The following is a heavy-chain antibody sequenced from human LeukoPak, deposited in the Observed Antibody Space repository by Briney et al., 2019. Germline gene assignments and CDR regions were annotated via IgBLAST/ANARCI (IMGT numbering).Heavy chain of an antibody. Sequence: ASVKISCKASGHTFNSYYLHWVRQAPGRGLEWMGVINPSGIRTTYAQRFQGRLTMTRDTSTSTVYMELSSLRSEDAALYYCHLLNACPACYWGQGTLVTVSS. CDR2: INPSGIRT. J-gene: IGHJ4*02. V-gene: IGHV1-46*02. D-gene: IGHD2-2*01. CDR3: HLLNACPACY. CDR1: GHTFNSYY.